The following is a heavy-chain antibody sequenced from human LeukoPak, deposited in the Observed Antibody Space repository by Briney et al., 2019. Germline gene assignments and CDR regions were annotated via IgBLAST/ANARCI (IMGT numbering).Heavy chain of an antibody. Sequence: SETLSLTCTVSGVSISSYYWSWIRQPAGKGLEWIGRIYTSGSTNYNPSLKSRVTISVDTSKNQFSLKLSSVTAADTAVYYCARGDSSSSDFDYWGQGTLVTVSS. CDR2: IYTSGST. V-gene: IGHV4-4*07. J-gene: IGHJ4*02. CDR1: GVSISSYY. D-gene: IGHD6-6*01. CDR3: ARGDSSSSDFDY.